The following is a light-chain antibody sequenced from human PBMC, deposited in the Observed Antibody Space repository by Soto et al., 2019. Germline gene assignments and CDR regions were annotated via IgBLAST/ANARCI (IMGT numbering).Light chain of an antibody. CDR1: SSDVGGYNY. CDR2: DVS. J-gene: IGLJ1*01. CDR3: SSYTSSSTLV. V-gene: IGLV2-14*01. Sequence: QSALTQPDSVSGSPGQTITISSTGTSSDVGGYNYVSWYQQHPGKAPKLMIYDVSNRPSGVSNRFSGSKSGNTASLTISGLQAEHEADYYCSSYTSSSTLVFGTGTKLTVL.